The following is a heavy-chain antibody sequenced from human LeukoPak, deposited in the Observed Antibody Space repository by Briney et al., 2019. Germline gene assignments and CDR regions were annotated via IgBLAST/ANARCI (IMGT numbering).Heavy chain of an antibody. CDR1: GGSISSGGYY. J-gene: IGHJ4*02. Sequence: PSETLSLTCTVSGGSISSGGYYWSWIRQHPGKGLEWIGYIYYSGSTYYNPSLKSRVTISVDTSKNQFSLKLSSVTAADTAVYYCARGDYAMLPYFDYWGQGTLVTVSS. V-gene: IGHV4-31*03. CDR2: IYYSGST. CDR3: ARGDYAMLPYFDY. D-gene: IGHD4-17*01.